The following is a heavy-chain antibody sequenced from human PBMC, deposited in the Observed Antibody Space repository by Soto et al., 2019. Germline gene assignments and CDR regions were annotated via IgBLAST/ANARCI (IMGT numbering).Heavy chain of an antibody. V-gene: IGHV4-31*03. D-gene: IGHD3-10*01. J-gene: IGHJ6*02. CDR1: GGSISSGGYY. Sequence: SETLSLTCTVSGGSISSGGYYWSWIRQHPGKGLEWIGYIYYSGSTYYNPSLKSRVTISVDTSKNQFSLKLSSVTAADTAVYYCAREPSRGRLLWFGELENNYYGMDVWGQGTTVTVSS. CDR3: AREPSRGRLLWFGELENNYYGMDV. CDR2: IYYSGST.